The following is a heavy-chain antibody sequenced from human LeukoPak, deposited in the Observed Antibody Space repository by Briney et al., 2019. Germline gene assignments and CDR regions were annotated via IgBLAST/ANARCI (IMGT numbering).Heavy chain of an antibody. CDR3: ARDRDYDSANFDY. D-gene: IGHD3-22*01. J-gene: IGHJ4*02. Sequence: GESLRLSCAASGFTFTSSWMSWVRQAPGKGLEWVAVIWYDGGHKYYADSVKGRFSISRDNSKNTLYLQMNSLRAEDTAVYYCARDRDYDSANFDYWGQGTLVTVSS. V-gene: IGHV3-33*08. CDR2: IWYDGGHK. CDR1: GFTFTSSW.